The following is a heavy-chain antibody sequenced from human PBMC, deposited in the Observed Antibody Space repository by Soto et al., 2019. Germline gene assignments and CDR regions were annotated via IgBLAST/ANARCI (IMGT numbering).Heavy chain of an antibody. CDR2: IYYSGST. CDR1: GGSISSYY. Sequence: PSETLSLTCTVSGGSISSYYWSWIRQPPGKGLEWIGYIYYSGSTNYNPSLKRRVTISVDTSKNQFSLKLSSVTAADTAVYYCARDSGGNGNLGAFDIWGQGTMVTVSS. V-gene: IGHV4-59*01. J-gene: IGHJ3*02. CDR3: ARDSGGNGNLGAFDI. D-gene: IGHD2-15*01.